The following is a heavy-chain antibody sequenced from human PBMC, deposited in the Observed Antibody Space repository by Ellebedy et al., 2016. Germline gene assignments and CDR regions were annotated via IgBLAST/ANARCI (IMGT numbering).Heavy chain of an antibody. CDR2: IYYSGST. J-gene: IGHJ6*02. CDR3: ARVYRGYGSTFYYYYGMDV. CDR1: GGSISSSSYY. D-gene: IGHD3-10*01. Sequence: SETLSLXXTVSGGSISSSSYYWGWIRQPPGKGLEWIGSIYYSGSTYYNPSLKSRVTISVDTSKNQFSLKLSSVTAADTAVYYCARVYRGYGSTFYYYYGMDVWGQGTTVTVSS. V-gene: IGHV4-39*07.